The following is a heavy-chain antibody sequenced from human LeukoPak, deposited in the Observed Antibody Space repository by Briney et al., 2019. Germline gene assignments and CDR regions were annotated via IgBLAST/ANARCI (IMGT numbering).Heavy chain of an antibody. D-gene: IGHD1-26*01. Sequence: PGGSLRLSCAASGFTFNNAWMSWVRQAPGKGLEWVGRIKSETDGATTDYAAPVKGRLTISRDDSKNTLYLQMNTLKIEDTAVYYCTTDLRWELPPLDYWGQGTLVTVSS. CDR2: IKSETDGATT. V-gene: IGHV3-15*01. CDR3: TTDLRWELPPLDY. CDR1: GFTFNNAW. J-gene: IGHJ4*02.